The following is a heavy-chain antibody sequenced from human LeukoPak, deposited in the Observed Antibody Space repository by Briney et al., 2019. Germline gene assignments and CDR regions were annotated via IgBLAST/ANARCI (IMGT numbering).Heavy chain of an antibody. CDR2: ISSSSSYI. J-gene: IGHJ4*02. CDR1: GFTFSSYS. CDR3: ARDSAYYDFWSGYYTAYFDY. V-gene: IGHV3-21*01. D-gene: IGHD3-3*01. Sequence: GGSLRLSCAASGFTFSSYSMNWVRQAPGKGLEWVSSISSSSSYIYYADSVKGRFTISRDNAKNSQYPQMNSLRAEDTAVYYCARDSAYYDFWSGYYTAYFDYWGQGTLVTVSS.